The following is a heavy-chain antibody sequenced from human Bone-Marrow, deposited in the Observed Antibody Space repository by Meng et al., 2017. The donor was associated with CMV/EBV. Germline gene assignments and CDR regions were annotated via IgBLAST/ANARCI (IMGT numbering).Heavy chain of an antibody. CDR1: GVSISSYY. D-gene: IGHD1-20*01. V-gene: IGHV4-59*07. J-gene: IGHJ4*02. Sequence: LDSLWLICTVSGVSISSYYWSWIRQPPGKGLECIGYIYYSGSTNYNPSLKSRVTISVDTSKNQFSPKLSSVTAADTAVYYCARVVLSITGTIFDYWGQGTLVTVSS. CDR2: IYYSGST. CDR3: ARVVLSITGTIFDY.